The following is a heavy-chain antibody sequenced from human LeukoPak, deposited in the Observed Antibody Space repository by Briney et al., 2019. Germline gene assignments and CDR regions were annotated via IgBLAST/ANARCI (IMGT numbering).Heavy chain of an antibody. V-gene: IGHV1-2*02. CDR3: ARERDGFGVVITERGLVY. Sequence: GASVKVSCKASGYTFTGYYMHWVRQAPGQGLEWMGWINPNSGGTNYAQKFQGRVTMTRDTSISTAYMELSRLRSDDTAVYYCARERDGFGVVITERGLVYWGQGTLVTVSS. CDR1: GYTFTGYY. D-gene: IGHD3-3*01. CDR2: INPNSGGT. J-gene: IGHJ4*02.